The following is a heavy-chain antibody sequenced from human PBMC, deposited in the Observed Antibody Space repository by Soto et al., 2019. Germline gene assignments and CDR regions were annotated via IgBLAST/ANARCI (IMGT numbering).Heavy chain of an antibody. D-gene: IGHD6-13*01. CDR1: GFTFSNYA. Sequence: PGGSLRLSCAASGFTFSNYAIHWVRQAPGRGLEWLALISNDGNNDIYADSLKGRVTFSRDSSNNKVFLQMDSLRTEDTAVYYCAGAPYYSSSRLDYWGQGTLVTVSS. CDR2: ISNDGNND. CDR3: AGAPYYSSSRLDY. J-gene: IGHJ4*02. V-gene: IGHV3-30-3*01.